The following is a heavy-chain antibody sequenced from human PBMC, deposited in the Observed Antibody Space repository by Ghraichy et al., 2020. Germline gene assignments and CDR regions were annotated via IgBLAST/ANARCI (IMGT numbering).Heavy chain of an antibody. V-gene: IGHV4-59*11. Sequence: ETLSLTCTVSGGPINFHYWSWIRQPPGKTLEWIGYIYASGSTDYNPSLKSRLSISLDTSKNQFSLKLSSVTPADTAIYYCAADPDSSSWFHYWGQGNLVTVSS. D-gene: IGHD6-13*01. CDR1: GGPINFHY. J-gene: IGHJ4*02. CDR3: AADPDSSSWFHY. CDR2: IYASGST.